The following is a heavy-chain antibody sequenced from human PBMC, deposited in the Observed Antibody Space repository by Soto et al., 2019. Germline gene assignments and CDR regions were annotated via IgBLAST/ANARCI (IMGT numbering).Heavy chain of an antibody. J-gene: IGHJ5*02. CDR3: ARGDYYDSSGPSAFDP. CDR1: GGSISSYY. V-gene: IGHV4-59*01. Sequence: PSETLSLTCTVSGGSISSYYWSWIRQPPGKGLEWIGYIYYSGSTNYNPSLKSRVTISVDTSKIQFSLKLSSVTAADTAVYYCARGDYYDSSGPSAFDPWGQGTLVTVSS. CDR2: IYYSGST. D-gene: IGHD3-22*01.